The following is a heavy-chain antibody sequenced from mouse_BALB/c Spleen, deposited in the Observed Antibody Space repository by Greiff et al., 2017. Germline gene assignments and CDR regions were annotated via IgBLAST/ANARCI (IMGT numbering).Heavy chain of an antibody. D-gene: IGHD1-1*01. Sequence: VQLQQPGAELVRPGASVKLSCKASGYTFTSYWINWVKQRPGQGLEWIGNIYPSDSYTNYNQKFKDKATLTVDKSSSTAYMQLSSPTSEDSAVYYCTRGYGSSPYWYFDVWGAGTTVTVSS. CDR2: IYPSDSYT. CDR1: GYTFTSYW. J-gene: IGHJ1*01. V-gene: IGHV1-69*02. CDR3: TRGYGSSPYWYFDV.